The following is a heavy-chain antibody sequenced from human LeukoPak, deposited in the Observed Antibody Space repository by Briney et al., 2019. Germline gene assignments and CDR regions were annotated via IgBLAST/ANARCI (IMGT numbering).Heavy chain of an antibody. CDR3: AKALLRNSWTLDY. CDR2: ISGSGGST. D-gene: IGHD6-13*01. J-gene: IGHJ4*02. CDR1: GFTFSTYG. V-gene: IGHV3-23*01. Sequence: GRSLRLSCAASGFTFSTYGMHRVRQAPGEGLEWVSGISGSGGSTFYADSVKGRFTISRDNSKSTLSLQMNSLRAEDTAVYYCAKALLRNSWTLDYWGQGTLVTVSS.